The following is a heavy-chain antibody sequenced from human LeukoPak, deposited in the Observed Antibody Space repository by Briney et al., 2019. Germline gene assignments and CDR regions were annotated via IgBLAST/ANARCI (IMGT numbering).Heavy chain of an antibody. V-gene: IGHV1-18*01. CDR1: GYTFTSYG. CDR2: ISAYNGNT. Sequence: ASVKVSRKASGYTFTSYGISWVRDAPGQGLGWVGCISAYNGNTNYAQKLQGRVTMTTDTSTSTAYMALRRLRSDDTAVYYCASGGAVAGDYYYGMDVWGQGTTVTVSS. J-gene: IGHJ6*02. D-gene: IGHD6-19*01. CDR3: ASGGAVAGDYYYGMDV.